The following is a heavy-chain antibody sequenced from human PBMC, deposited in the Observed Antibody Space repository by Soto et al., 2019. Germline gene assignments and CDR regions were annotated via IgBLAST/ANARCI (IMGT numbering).Heavy chain of an antibody. D-gene: IGHD1-26*01. Sequence: RASVKVSCKASGYTFTSYGISWVRQAPGQGLEWMGWISAYNGNTNYAQKLQGRVTMTTDTSTSTAYMELRSLRSDDTAVYYCARLSLVGAYNWFDPWGQGTLVTVSS. V-gene: IGHV1-18*01. CDR2: ISAYNGNT. CDR3: ARLSLVGAYNWFDP. J-gene: IGHJ5*02. CDR1: GYTFTSYG.